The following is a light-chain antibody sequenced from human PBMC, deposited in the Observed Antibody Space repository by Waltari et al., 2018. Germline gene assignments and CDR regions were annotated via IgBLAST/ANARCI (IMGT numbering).Light chain of an antibody. V-gene: IGKV3-15*01. CDR3: LQYNNWPPYT. CDR2: GAS. J-gene: IGKJ2*01. Sequence: EIVMTQSPATLSVSPGERATLSCRASQSVSSNLPWYQQKPGQAPRLLNSGASTRASGISARFSGSGSGTEFTLTISSLQSEDFAVYYCLQYNNWPPYTFGQGTKLEI. CDR1: QSVSSN.